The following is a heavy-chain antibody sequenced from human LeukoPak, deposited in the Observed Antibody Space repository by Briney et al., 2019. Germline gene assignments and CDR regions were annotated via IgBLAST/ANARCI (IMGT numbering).Heavy chain of an antibody. Sequence: ASVKVSCKASGYSFTNYYMHWVRQAPGQGLEWMAWINPNTGAAHSAQKFQGKVTMTRDTSLSTAYLEVSSLRSDDAAVYYCATSHGEAADQYWYSDLWGRGTPVTVSS. CDR1: GYSFTNYY. CDR3: ATSHGEAADQYWYSDL. D-gene: IGHD4-17*01. V-gene: IGHV1-2*02. CDR2: INPNTGAA. J-gene: IGHJ2*01.